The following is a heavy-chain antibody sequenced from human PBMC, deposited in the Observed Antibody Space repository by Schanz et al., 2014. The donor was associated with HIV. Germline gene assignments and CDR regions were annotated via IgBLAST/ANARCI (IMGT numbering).Heavy chain of an antibody. V-gene: IGHV1-18*01. CDR2: ISAYNGNT. J-gene: IGHJ4*02. D-gene: IGHD4-17*01. CDR1: GYTFPSFG. Sequence: QVPLVQSGAEVKKPGASVRVSCKASGYTFPSFGISWVRQAPGQGLEWMGYISAYNGNTNYAQKVQGRVTMSTDTSTSTAYMDLRSLRSDDTAVYYCARGGVGYGDSLDYWGQGTLVTVSS. CDR3: ARGGVGYGDSLDY.